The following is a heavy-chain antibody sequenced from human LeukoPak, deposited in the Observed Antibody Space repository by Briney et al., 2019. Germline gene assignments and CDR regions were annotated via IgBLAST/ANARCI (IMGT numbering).Heavy chain of an antibody. CDR1: GFTFSRYW. CDR3: VRDNFGVDY. V-gene: IGHV3-74*03. CDR2: IVSDGSST. Sequence: GGSLRLSCAASGFTFSRYWMQWVRQAPGKGLVWVSHIVSDGSSTTYADSVKGRFTTSRDNAKNTLYLHMNGLRVQHTAVYYCVRDNFGVDYWGQGTLVTVSS. J-gene: IGHJ4*02. D-gene: IGHD3-16*01.